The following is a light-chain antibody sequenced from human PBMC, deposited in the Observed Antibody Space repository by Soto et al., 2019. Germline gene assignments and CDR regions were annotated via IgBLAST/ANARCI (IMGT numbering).Light chain of an antibody. Sequence: EIVLTQSPDTLSLSPGERATLSCRASQSVRSGRLAWYQQKPGQAPRLVIFDASNRASGIPVRFSSSGSGTDFTLTLTSLEPEDFAVYYCQEYAASPPFTFCLGTPLDIQ. J-gene: IGKJ5*01. CDR2: DAS. CDR1: QSVRSGR. V-gene: IGKV3-20*01. CDR3: QEYAASPPFT.